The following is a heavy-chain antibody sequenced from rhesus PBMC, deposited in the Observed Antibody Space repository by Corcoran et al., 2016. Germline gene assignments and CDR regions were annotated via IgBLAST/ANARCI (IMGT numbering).Heavy chain of an antibody. D-gene: IGHD2-39*01. V-gene: IGHV4-65*02. CDR3: ARRLVVSARDNGLDS. CDR1: GDSISRDSISRGYW. J-gene: IGHJ6*01. Sequence: QVQLQESGPGLVKPSETLSLTCAVSGDSISRDSISRGYWWTWIRQPPGKGLEWIGNIGGSSRNTYYNPSLKSRITISKDTSKNQFSLRLTSVTAGTAVYYCARRLVVSARDNGLDSWGQGVVVTVSS. CDR2: IGGSSRNT.